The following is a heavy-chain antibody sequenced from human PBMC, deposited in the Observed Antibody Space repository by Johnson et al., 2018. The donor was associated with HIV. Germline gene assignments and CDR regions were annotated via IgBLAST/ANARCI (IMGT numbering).Heavy chain of an antibody. V-gene: IGHV3-9*01. CDR3: AKVIARSNYYGSGSYRDPGAFDI. J-gene: IGHJ3*02. D-gene: IGHD3-10*01. CDR2: ISWNGGSI. CDR1: GFTFDDYA. Sequence: VESGGGVVRPGGSLRLSCAASGFTFDDYAMHWVRQAPGKGLEWVSGISWNGGSIGYADSVKGRFSISRDNAKNSLYLQMNSLRVEDTAVYYCAKVIARSNYYGSGSYRDPGAFDIWGQGTMVTVSS.